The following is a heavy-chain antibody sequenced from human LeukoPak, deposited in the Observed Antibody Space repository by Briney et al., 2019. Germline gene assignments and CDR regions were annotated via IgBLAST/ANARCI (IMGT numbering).Heavy chain of an antibody. CDR3: AKGKYDILTGEFDY. CDR2: ISWNSGSI. V-gene: IGHV3-9*01. Sequence: PGGSLRLSCAASGFTFDDYAMHWVRQAPGKGLEWVSGISWNSGSIGYADSVKGRFTISRDNAKNSLYLQMNSLRAEDTALYYCAKGKYDILTGEFDYWGQGTLVTVSS. J-gene: IGHJ4*02. CDR1: GFTFDDYA. D-gene: IGHD3-9*01.